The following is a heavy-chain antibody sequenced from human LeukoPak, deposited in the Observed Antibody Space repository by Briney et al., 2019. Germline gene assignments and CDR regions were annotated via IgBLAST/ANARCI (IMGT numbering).Heavy chain of an antibody. V-gene: IGHV4-34*01. CDR2: INHRGST. CDR1: VGYCSGYY. D-gene: IGHD5-18*01. Sequence: SETLPLTYAIQVGYCSGYYWSWIRQPSGKEQEGMGEINHRGSTNHNPSLNSRVTISVDTSKNQFSLKLSSVTAADTAVYYCARGRYVDTAMARRLRYYYMNVWGKGTTVTVSS. J-gene: IGHJ6*03. CDR3: ARGRYVDTAMARRLRYYYMNV.